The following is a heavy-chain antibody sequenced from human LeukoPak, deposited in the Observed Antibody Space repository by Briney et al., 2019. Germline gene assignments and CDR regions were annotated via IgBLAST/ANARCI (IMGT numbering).Heavy chain of an antibody. J-gene: IGHJ5*02. CDR2: INPNSGGT. CDR1: GYTFTGYY. Sequence: ASVKVSCKASGYTFTGYYMHWVRQAPGQGLEWMGWINPNSGGTNYAQKFQGRVTMTRDTSISTAYMELSRLRSDDTAVYYCARAEYCSGGSCYSFDPWGQGTLVTVSS. CDR3: ARAEYCSGGSCYSFDP. D-gene: IGHD2-15*01. V-gene: IGHV1-2*02.